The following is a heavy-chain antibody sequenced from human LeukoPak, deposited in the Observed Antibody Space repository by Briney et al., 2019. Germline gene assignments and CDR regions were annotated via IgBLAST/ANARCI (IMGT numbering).Heavy chain of an antibody. D-gene: IGHD3-22*01. CDR1: GGSISSYY. CDR2: IYYSGGT. CDR3: ARGGGFGSGYLL. J-gene: IGHJ4*02. V-gene: IGHV4-59*01. Sequence: SETLSLTCTVSGGSISSYYWSWIRQPPGKGLEWIGYIYYSGGTNYNPSLKSRVTISVDTSKNQFSLKLSSVAAADTAVYYCARGGGFGSGYLLWGRGTLVTVSS.